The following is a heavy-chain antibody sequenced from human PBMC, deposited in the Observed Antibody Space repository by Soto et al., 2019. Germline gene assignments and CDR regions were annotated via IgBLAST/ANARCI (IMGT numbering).Heavy chain of an antibody. V-gene: IGHV3-33*01. J-gene: IGHJ4*02. D-gene: IGHD3-9*01. Sequence: QVQLVESGGGVVQPGRSLRLSCAVSGFTFSSYGMHWVRQAPGKGLEWVAVIWYDGSNKYYADSVKGRFTISRDNSKNTLYLQMNSLRAEDTAVYYCARERAAYYDILTGYYNPYYWGQGTLVTVSS. CDR1: GFTFSSYG. CDR2: IWYDGSNK. CDR3: ARERAAYYDILTGYYNPYY.